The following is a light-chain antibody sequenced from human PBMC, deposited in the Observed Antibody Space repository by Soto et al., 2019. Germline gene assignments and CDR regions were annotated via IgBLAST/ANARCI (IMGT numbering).Light chain of an antibody. CDR2: DVS. V-gene: IGLV2-14*01. CDR3: SSHTSSSTPIRV. Sequence: QSALTQPASVSGSPGQSITISCTGTSSDVGGYNYVSWYQQHPGKAPKLMIYDVSNRPSGVSNRFSGSKSGNTASLTISGLQAEDEADYYCSSHTSSSTPIRVFGTGTKLTVL. J-gene: IGLJ1*01. CDR1: SSDVGGYNY.